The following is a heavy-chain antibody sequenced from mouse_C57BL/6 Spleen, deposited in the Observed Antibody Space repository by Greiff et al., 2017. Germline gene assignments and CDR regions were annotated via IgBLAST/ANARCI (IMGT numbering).Heavy chain of an antibody. D-gene: IGHD1-1*01. CDR3: ASTYYYGSSYYAMDD. V-gene: IGHV2-4*01. CDR2: IWSGRST. J-gene: IGHJ4*01. Sequence: VQGVESGPGLVQPSQSLSITCTVSGFSLTSYGVHWVRQPPGKGLEWLGVIWSGRSTDFNAAFISRLSISKDNSKSQVFFKMNSLQADDTPIYYCASTYYYGSSYYAMDDWGQGTSVTVSS. CDR1: GFSLTSYG.